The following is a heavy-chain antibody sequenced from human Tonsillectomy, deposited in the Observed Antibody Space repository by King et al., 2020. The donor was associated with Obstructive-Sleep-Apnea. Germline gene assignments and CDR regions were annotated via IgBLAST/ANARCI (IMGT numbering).Heavy chain of an antibody. J-gene: IGHJ4*02. V-gene: IGHV3-23*04. CDR2: ISDSGDST. CDR3: AKAGGGGAAFDY. D-gene: IGHD3-16*01. Sequence: VQLVESGGGLVQPGGSLRFSCAASGFTFSSYAMSWVRQGPGKGLEWVSHISDSGDSTFYADSVKGRFTISRDNSKNTLYLQMNSMRAEDTGVYYFAKAGGGGAAFDYWGQGALVTVSS. CDR1: GFTFSSYA.